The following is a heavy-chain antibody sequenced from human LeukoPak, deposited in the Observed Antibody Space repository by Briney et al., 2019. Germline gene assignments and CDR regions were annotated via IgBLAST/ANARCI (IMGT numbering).Heavy chain of an antibody. CDR3: AKEGRIAAGTGDYFDC. J-gene: IGHJ4*02. CDR1: GFTFSSYA. CDR2: ISANGDTT. D-gene: IGHD6-13*01. V-gene: IGHV3-23*01. Sequence: PGGSLRLPCAASGFTFSSYAMSWVRQAPGKGLEGVSGISANGDTTKYADSVKGRFTISRDNSKNTVFLQMNSLRADDTAVYYCAKEGRIAAGTGDYFDCWGQGTLVTVSS.